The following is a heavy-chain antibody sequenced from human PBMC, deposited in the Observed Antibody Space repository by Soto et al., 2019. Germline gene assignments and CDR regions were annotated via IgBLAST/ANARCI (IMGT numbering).Heavy chain of an antibody. V-gene: IGHV4-59*01. Sequence: SETLSLTCTVSGGSITNYYWSWIWQPPGKRLEYLGYMYYSGNTYYNPSLKSRVTISGDASKNQFSLKLRSVTAADTAVYYCGGGLSEWCRIDFWGQGTLVTVSS. CDR3: GGGLSEWCRIDF. J-gene: IGHJ4*02. D-gene: IGHD3-3*01. CDR1: GGSITNYY. CDR2: MYYSGNT.